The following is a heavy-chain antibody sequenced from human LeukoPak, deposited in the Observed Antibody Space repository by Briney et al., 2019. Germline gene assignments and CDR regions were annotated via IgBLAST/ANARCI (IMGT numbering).Heavy chain of an antibody. Sequence: SETLSLTCTVTGGSISSYYWSWVRQPPGKGLEWIGEINHSGSTNYNPSLKSRVTISVDTSKNQFSLKLSSVTAADTAVYYCARVLREVGDFDYWGQGTLVTVSS. CDR1: GGSISSYY. D-gene: IGHD2-15*01. CDR3: ARVLREVGDFDY. J-gene: IGHJ4*02. CDR2: INHSGST. V-gene: IGHV4-34*01.